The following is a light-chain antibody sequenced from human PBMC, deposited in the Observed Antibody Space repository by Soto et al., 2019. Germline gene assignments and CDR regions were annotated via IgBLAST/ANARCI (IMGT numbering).Light chain of an antibody. CDR2: AAS. Sequence: DIQMTQSPSSLSASVGDRVTITCGASQSISTFLNWYQKKPGKAPNLLMYAASGLQSGVPSRFSGSGSGTDFTITISSMKNEDFATYYCQQSYRNTITFGQGTRLEIK. V-gene: IGKV1-39*01. J-gene: IGKJ5*01. CDR1: QSISTF. CDR3: QQSYRNTIT.